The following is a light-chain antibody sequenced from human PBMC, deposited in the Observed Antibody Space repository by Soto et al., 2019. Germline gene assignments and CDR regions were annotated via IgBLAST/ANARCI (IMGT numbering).Light chain of an antibody. CDR2: WAS. V-gene: IGKV4-1*01. CDR1: QSVLYSSNNKNY. J-gene: IGKJ4*01. Sequence: DILMTQSPDSLAVSLGERATINCKSSQSVLYSSNNKNYLAWYQQKPGQPPKLLIYWASTRESGVPDRFSGSGSGTDFTLTISRLEPEDFAVYFCQQYGNSPLTFGGGTKVDI. CDR3: QQYGNSPLT.